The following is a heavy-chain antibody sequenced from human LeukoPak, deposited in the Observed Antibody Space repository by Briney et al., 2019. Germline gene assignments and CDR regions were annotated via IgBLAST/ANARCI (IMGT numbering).Heavy chain of an antibody. CDR1: GYTFTSYD. Sequence: GASVTVSCKASGYTFTSYDINWVRQATGQGLEWMGWMNPNSGNTGYAQKFQGRVTMTRNSSITTAYMELSSLRSEDTAVYYCARRHGRCSDGSCYYPDYWGQGTLVTVSS. J-gene: IGHJ4*02. CDR2: MNPNSGNT. CDR3: ARRHGRCSDGSCYYPDY. D-gene: IGHD2-15*01. V-gene: IGHV1-8*01.